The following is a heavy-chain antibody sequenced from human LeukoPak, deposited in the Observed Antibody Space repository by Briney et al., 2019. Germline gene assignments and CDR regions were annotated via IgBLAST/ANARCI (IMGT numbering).Heavy chain of an antibody. CDR3: ARVAGSIDY. D-gene: IGHD6-19*01. CDR2: MNPNSGYT. CDR1: GYTFTTYD. J-gene: IGHJ4*02. Sequence: GASVKVSCKASGYTFTTYDINWVRQATGQGLEWMGWMNPNSGYTGYAQKFQGRVTITRDTSISTAYMELSSLRSEDTAVYYCARVAGSIDYWGQGALVTVSS. V-gene: IGHV1-8*03.